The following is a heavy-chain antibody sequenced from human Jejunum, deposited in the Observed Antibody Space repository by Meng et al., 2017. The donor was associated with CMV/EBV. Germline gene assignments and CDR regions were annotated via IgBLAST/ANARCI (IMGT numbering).Heavy chain of an antibody. CDR1: GSALTTSGVG. CDR3: AHRGTTYYDFWSGYLGLSWFDP. J-gene: IGHJ5*02. Sequence: QITLKVTGPRLGKRTETSRLTFASSGSALTTSGVGVGWIRQPPGRALEWHALIYWDDDKRDSPSLKSRLTITKDTSKHQVVLTMTNMDPVDTATYYCAHRGTTYYDFWSGYLGLSWFDPWGQVTLVTVS. V-gene: IGHV2-5*02. CDR2: IYWDDDK. D-gene: IGHD3-3*01.